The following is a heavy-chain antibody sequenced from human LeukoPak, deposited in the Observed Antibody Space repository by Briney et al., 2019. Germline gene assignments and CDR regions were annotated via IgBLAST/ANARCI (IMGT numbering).Heavy chain of an antibody. V-gene: IGHV3-48*03. CDR2: ISNTDETR. Sequence: GGSLRLSCAASGFNFRSYEMNWVRQAPGKGLEWVSYISNTDETRTYADSVKGRFTISRDNAKNSLHLEMNSLRAEDTAVYYCAREIVSAVAGNFDYWGQGTLVTVSS. J-gene: IGHJ4*02. CDR3: AREIVSAVAGNFDY. D-gene: IGHD6-19*01. CDR1: GFNFRSYE.